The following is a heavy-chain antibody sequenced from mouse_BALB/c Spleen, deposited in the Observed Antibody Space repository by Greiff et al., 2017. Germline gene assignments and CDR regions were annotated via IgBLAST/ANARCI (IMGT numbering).Heavy chain of an antibody. CDR1: GFSLTGYG. Sequence: QVQLKESGPGLVAPSQSLSITCTVSGFSLTGYGVNWVRQPPGKGLEWLGMIWGDGSTDYNSALKSRLSISKDNSKSQVFLKMNSLQTDDTARYYCARNDGYYGFAYWGQGTLVTVSA. D-gene: IGHD2-3*01. V-gene: IGHV2-6-7*01. CDR3: ARNDGYYGFAY. J-gene: IGHJ3*01. CDR2: IWGDGST.